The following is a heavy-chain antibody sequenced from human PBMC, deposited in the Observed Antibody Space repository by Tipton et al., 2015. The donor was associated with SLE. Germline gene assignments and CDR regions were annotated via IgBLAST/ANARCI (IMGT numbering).Heavy chain of an antibody. CDR3: ARDYSSSSFDI. CDR1: GGSISSHY. V-gene: IGHV4-59*11. CDR2: IYYSGSI. Sequence: TLSLTCTVSGGSISSHYWSWIRQPPGKGLEWIGYIYYSGSINYNPSLKSRVTISVDTSKNQFSLKLSSVTAADTAVYYCARDYSSSSFDIWGQGTMVTVSP. J-gene: IGHJ3*02. D-gene: IGHD6-13*01.